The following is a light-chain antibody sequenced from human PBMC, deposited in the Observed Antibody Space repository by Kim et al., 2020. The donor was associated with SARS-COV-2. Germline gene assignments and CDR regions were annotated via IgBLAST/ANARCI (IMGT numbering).Light chain of an antibody. CDR3: CSYAGSYV. CDR1: SSVVGGYNY. J-gene: IGLJ1*01. V-gene: IGLV2-11*01. Sequence: SRAQSCTISCPGTSSVVGGYNYVSWYQQHQGKAPKLMIYDVSKRPSGVPDRFSGSKSGNTASLTISGLQAEDEADYYCCSYAGSYVFGTGTKVTVL. CDR2: DVS.